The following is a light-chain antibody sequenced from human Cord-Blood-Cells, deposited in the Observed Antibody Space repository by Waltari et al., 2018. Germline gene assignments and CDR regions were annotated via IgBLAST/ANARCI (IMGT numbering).Light chain of an antibody. Sequence: IVMTQSPATLSVSPGERATLSCRASQSVSSNLAWYQQKPGQAPRLLIYGASTRATGIPARFSGSGSGTEFTLTISSLQSEDFAVYYCQQYNNWPRTFGQGP. CDR2: GAS. CDR3: QQYNNWPRT. J-gene: IGKJ1*01. V-gene: IGKV3-15*01. CDR1: QSVSSN.